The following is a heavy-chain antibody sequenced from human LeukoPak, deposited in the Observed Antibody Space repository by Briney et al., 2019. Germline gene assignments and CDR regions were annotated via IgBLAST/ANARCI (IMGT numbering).Heavy chain of an antibody. CDR1: DGSVSSYY. CDR3: ARHLYYANSGWWAFDI. J-gene: IGHJ3*02. Sequence: SETLSLTCTVSDGSVSSYYWSWIRQPPGKGLEWLGYIFYDESTIYNPSLRSRVTISLDTPKNQFSLRLTSVTAADTAVYYCARHLYYANSGWWAFDIWGRGTMVTVSS. V-gene: IGHV4-59*08. CDR2: IFYDEST. D-gene: IGHD3-22*01.